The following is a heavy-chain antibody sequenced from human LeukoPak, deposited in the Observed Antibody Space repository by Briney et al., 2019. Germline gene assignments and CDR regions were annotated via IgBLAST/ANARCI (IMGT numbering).Heavy chain of an antibody. CDR3: ARERQHPLGFDP. CDR2: IYNTGNT. V-gene: IGHV4-4*07. D-gene: IGHD6-13*01. J-gene: IGHJ5*02. Sequence: SETLSLTCAVYGGSFSGYYWSWIRQPAGKGLEWIGRIYNTGNTNYNPSLKSRVTMSVDTSKNQFSLKLSSVTAADTAVYYCARERQHPLGFDPWGQGTLVTVSS. CDR1: GGSFSGYY.